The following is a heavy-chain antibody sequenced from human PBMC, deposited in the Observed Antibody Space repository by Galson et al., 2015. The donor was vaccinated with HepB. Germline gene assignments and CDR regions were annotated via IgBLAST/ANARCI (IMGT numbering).Heavy chain of an antibody. V-gene: IGHV3-7*03. CDR3: ARDKAMGRGGFDY. CDR1: GFTFSSYW. Sequence: SLRLSCAASGFTFSSYWMSWVRQAPGKGLEWVANIKQDGSEKYYVDSVKGRFTISRDNAKNSLYLQMNSLRAEDTAVYYCARDKAMGRGGFDYWGQGTLVTVSS. J-gene: IGHJ4*02. D-gene: IGHD5-18*01. CDR2: IKQDGSEK.